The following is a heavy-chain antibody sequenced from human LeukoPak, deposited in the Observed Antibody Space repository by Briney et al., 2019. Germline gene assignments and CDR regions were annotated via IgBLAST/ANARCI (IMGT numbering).Heavy chain of an antibody. J-gene: IGHJ4*02. CDR3: VKSRLGTDTSTVHSFAY. Sequence: SETLSLTCTVSGGSIRSLYWNWIRQPPGKGLEWIGFIYHSGTVTYNPSLKSRGTVSVDTSKDQVSLKLTSVTAADTAVYYCVKSRLGTDTSTVHSFAYWGQGILVTVSS. CDR1: GGSIRSLY. CDR2: IYHSGTV. D-gene: IGHD4-11*01. V-gene: IGHV4-59*11.